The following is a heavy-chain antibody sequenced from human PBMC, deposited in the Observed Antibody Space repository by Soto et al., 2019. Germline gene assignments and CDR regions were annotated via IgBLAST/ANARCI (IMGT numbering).Heavy chain of an antibody. CDR2: IYAGDGTT. J-gene: IGHJ4*02. CDR3: AKDLIRGDGYVDFDY. Sequence: PGGSLRLSCAASGFIFSNYAMFWVRQAPGKGLDWVSTIYAGDGTTHYAESLKGRFTISRDNSNNRLYLQLNNLRAEDTAVYFCAKDLIRGDGYVDFDYWGQGTLVTVSS. CDR1: GFIFSNYA. D-gene: IGHD3-10*01. V-gene: IGHV3-23*03.